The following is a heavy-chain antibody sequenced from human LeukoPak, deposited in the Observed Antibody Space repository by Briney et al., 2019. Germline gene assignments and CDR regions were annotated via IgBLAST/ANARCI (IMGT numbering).Heavy chain of an antibody. D-gene: IGHD6-19*01. V-gene: IGHV3-9*01. J-gene: IGHJ4*02. CDR2: ISWNSGSI. CDR3: AKGLSGWPLDY. CDR1: GFTFSSYS. Sequence: HSGGSLRLSCAASGFTFSSYSMNWVRQAPGKGLEWVSGISWNSGSIGYADSVKGRFTISRDNAKNSLYLQMNSLRAEDTALYYCAKGLSGWPLDYWGQGTLVTVSS.